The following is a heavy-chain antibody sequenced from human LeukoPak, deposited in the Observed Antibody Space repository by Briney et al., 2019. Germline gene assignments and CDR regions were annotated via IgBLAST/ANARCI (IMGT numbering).Heavy chain of an antibody. V-gene: IGHV6-1*01. CDR1: GDSVSSNSAA. Sequence: SQTLSLTCAISGDSVSSNSAAWNWIRQSPSSGLEWLGRTYYRSKWYNDYAVSVKSRITINPDTSKNQFSLQLNSVTPEDSAVYYCARGGIRFLEWLLRFDPWGQGTLVTVSS. CDR2: TYYRSKWYN. J-gene: IGHJ5*02. D-gene: IGHD3-3*01. CDR3: ARGGIRFLEWLLRFDP.